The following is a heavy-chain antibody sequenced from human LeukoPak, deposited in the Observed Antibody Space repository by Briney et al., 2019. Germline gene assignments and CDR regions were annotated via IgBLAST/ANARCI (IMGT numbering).Heavy chain of an antibody. V-gene: IGHV4-61*02. CDR2: IYTSGST. Sequence: SETLSLTCTVSGGSISSGSYYWSWIRQPAGKGLEWIGRIYTSGSTNYNPSLKSRVTISVDTSKNQFSLKLNSVTAADTAVYYCARGVPGYSGSHRSWFDPWGQGTLVTVSS. CDR3: ARGVPGYSGSHRSWFDP. D-gene: IGHD1-26*01. J-gene: IGHJ5*02. CDR1: GGSISSGSYY.